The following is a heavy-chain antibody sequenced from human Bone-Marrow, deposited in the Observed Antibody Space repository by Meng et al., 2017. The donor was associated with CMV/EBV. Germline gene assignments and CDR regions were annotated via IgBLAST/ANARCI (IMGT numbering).Heavy chain of an antibody. CDR2: ISYDGSNK. Sequence: TLKISCAASGFTFSSCAMHWVRQAPGKGLEWVAVISYDGSNKYYADSVKGRFTISRDNSKNTLYLQMNSLRAEDTAVYYCARGNKLPFYYYGMDVWGQGTTVTVS. CDR1: GFTFSSCA. J-gene: IGHJ6*02. V-gene: IGHV3-30-3*01. CDR3: ARGNKLPFYYYGMDV. D-gene: IGHD1-26*01.